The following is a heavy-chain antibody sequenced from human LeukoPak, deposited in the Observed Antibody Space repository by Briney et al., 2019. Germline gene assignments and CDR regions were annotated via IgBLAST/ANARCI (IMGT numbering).Heavy chain of an antibody. Sequence: GGSLRLSCAASGFTFSGYAMSWVRQAPGKGLEWVSAISGSGGSTYYADSVKGRFTISRDNSRNTLYLQMNSLRAEDTAVYYCAKVRDTAYYYYGMDVWGKGTTVTVSS. J-gene: IGHJ6*04. CDR1: GFTFSGYA. CDR3: AKVRDTAYYYYGMDV. CDR2: ISGSGGST. V-gene: IGHV3-23*01.